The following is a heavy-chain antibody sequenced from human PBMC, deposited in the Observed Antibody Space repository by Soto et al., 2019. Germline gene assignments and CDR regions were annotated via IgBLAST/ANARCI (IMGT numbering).Heavy chain of an antibody. CDR3: VKGEYHYDSSGYYPFDY. D-gene: IGHD3-22*01. CDR1: GFTFSSYA. J-gene: IGHJ4*02. CDR2: ISTNGGST. V-gene: IGHV3-64D*06. Sequence: PGGSLRLSCSASGFTFSSYAMHWVRQAPGKGLEYVSSISTNGGSTHYADSVKGRFTISRDNSKNTQYLQMSSLRADDTAVYYCVKGEYHYDSSGYYPFDYWGQGTLVTV.